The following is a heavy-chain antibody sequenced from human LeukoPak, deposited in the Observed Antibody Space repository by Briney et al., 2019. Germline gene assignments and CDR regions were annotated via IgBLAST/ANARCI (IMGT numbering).Heavy chain of an antibody. CDR2: IIPIFGTA. J-gene: IGHJ4*02. CDR3: ATDFRWGYCSSTSCSPPGY. D-gene: IGHD2-2*01. V-gene: IGHV1-69*05. CDR1: GGTFSSYA. Sequence: SVKVSCKASGGTFSSYAISWVRQAPGQGLEWMGRIIPIFGTANYAQKFQGRVTITTDESTSTAYMELSSLRSEDTAVYYCATDFRWGYCSSTSCSPPGYWGQGTLVTVSS.